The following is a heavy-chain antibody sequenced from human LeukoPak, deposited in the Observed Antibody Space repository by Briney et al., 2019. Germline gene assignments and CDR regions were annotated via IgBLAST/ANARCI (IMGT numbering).Heavy chain of an antibody. CDR1: GFTFSSLG. V-gene: IGHV3-33*08. CDR3: AREALPKYFDY. J-gene: IGHJ4*02. Sequence: PGGSLRLSCSASGFTFSSLGMHWVRQAPGKGLEWVAVIWYDGSNKYYADSVKGRFTISRDNSKNTLYLQMNSLRAEDTAVYYCAREALPKYFDYWGQGTLVTVSS. CDR2: IWYDGSNK. D-gene: IGHD5/OR15-5a*01.